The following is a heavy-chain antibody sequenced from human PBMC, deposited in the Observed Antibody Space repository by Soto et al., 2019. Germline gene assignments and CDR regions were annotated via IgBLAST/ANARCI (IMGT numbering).Heavy chain of an antibody. CDR2: INHSGST. CDR1: GGSFSGYY. D-gene: IGHD2-8*01. V-gene: IGHV4-34*01. Sequence: QVQLQQWGAGLLKPSETLSLTCAVYGGSFSGYYWSWIRQPPGKGLEWIGEINHSGSTTYNPSLKGRVTRSVDTSKHLFSLMLSSVTAADTAVYYCARGGVYCTNGVCYSNWFDPWGQGTLVTVAS. CDR3: ARGGVYCTNGVCYSNWFDP. J-gene: IGHJ5*02.